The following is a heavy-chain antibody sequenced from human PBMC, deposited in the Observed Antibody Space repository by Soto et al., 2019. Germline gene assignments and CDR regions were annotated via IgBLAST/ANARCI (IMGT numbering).Heavy chain of an antibody. V-gene: IGHV1-3*05. J-gene: IGHJ4*02. D-gene: IGHD2-21*02. CDR1: GYTFTSYA. CDR2: INAGNDNT. Sequence: QVQLVQSGAEEKKPGASVKVSCKASGYTFTSYAMHWVRQAPGQRLGWMGWINAGNDNTKYSKKLQGRVTITSDTSARTAYMELSNLRSEDTAVYYCARSIVVVTALDYWGPGTLGTVSS. CDR3: ARSIVVVTALDY.